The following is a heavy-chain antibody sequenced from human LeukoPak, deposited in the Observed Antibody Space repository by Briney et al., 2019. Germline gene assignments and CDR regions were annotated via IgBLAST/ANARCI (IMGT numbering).Heavy chain of an antibody. CDR1: GYTFTSYD. CDR2: MNPNSGNT. V-gene: IGHV1-8*01. Sequence: ASVKVSCKASGYTFTSYDINWVRQATGQGLEWMGWMNPNSGNTGYAQKFQGRVTMTTDTSTSTAYMELRSLRSDDTAVYYCARSPIVVVPAAMSHWFDPWGQGTLVTASS. D-gene: IGHD2-2*01. J-gene: IGHJ5*02. CDR3: ARSPIVVVPAAMSHWFDP.